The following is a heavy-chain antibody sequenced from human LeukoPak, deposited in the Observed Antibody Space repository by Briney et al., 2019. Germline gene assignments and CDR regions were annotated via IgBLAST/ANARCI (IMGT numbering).Heavy chain of an antibody. D-gene: IGHD3-22*01. CDR1: GGSFSGYY. J-gene: IGHJ4*02. CDR3: ASAGPYDSSGYLGY. V-gene: IGHV4-34*01. CDR2: INHSGST. Sequence: MPSETLSLTCAVYGGSFSGYYWSWIRQPPGKGLERIGEINHSGSTNYNPSLQSRVTISVDTSKNQFSLRLSSVTAADTAVYYCASAGPYDSSGYLGYWGQGTLVTVSS.